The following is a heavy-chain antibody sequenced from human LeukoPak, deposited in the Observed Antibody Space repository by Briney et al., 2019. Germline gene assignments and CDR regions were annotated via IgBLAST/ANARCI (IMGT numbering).Heavy chain of an antibody. J-gene: IGHJ4*02. V-gene: IGHV1-69*02. CDR3: ASHCSSTSCQDY. CDR1: GGTFSSYT. Sequence: SVKVSCKASGGTFSSYTISWVRQAPGQGLEWMGRIIPILGIANYAQKFQGRVTITADKSTSTAYMELSNLRSEDTAVYYCASHCSSTSCQDYWGQGTLVTVSS. CDR2: IIPILGIA. D-gene: IGHD2-2*01.